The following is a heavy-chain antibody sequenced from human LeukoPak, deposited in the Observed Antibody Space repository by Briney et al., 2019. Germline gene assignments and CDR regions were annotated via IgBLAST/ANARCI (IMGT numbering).Heavy chain of an antibody. J-gene: IGHJ4*02. V-gene: IGHV1-2*02. CDR3: ATNEIVGLYSYFDY. Sequence: ASVKVACKASGYTFTDHYMHWVRQAPGQGLEWMGWISPESGGTNYAQKFQGRVTMTRDTSVSTAYMELSRLRSDDTAVYYCATNEIVGLYSYFDYWGQGTLVTVSS. CDR1: GYTFTDHY. D-gene: IGHD5-12*01. CDR2: ISPESGGT.